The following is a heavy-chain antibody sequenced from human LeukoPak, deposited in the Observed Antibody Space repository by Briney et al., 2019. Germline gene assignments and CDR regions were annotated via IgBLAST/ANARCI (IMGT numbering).Heavy chain of an antibody. D-gene: IGHD1-26*01. CDR2: IWYDGSNK. Sequence: PGRSLRLSCAASGFTFSSYGMHWVRQAPGKGLEWVAVIWYDGSNKYYADSVKGRFTISRDNSKNTLYLQMNSLRAEDTAVYYCAREYSGSYRKGCFDYWGQGTLVTVSS. CDR3: AREYSGSYRKGCFDY. CDR1: GFTFSSYG. V-gene: IGHV3-33*01. J-gene: IGHJ4*02.